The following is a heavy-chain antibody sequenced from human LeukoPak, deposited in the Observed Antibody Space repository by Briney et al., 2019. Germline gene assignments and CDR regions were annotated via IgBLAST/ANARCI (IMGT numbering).Heavy chain of an antibody. J-gene: IGHJ3*02. CDR2: IYNSENT. CDR3: ARGPKYSDSSGYLRAFDI. D-gene: IGHD3-22*01. Sequence: PSETLSLTCSVSGVSISTYYWSWIRQPAGEGLEWIGRIYNSENTNYNPSLRSRVAMSVDTSRNQFSLRLTSVTAADTAVYYCARGPKYSDSSGYLRAFDIWGQRTMVTVSS. V-gene: IGHV4-4*07. CDR1: GVSISTYY.